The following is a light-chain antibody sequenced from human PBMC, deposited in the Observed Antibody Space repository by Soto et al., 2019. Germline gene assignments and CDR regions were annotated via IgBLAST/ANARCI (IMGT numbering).Light chain of an antibody. Sequence: QSALTQPASVSGSPGQSITISFTGTSSDVGTYNFVSWYQQHPGKAPKLMIYEVSSRPSGVSNRFSGSKSGNTASLTISGLQADDEADYYCSSYSSTSTPWVFGGGTKVTVL. CDR1: SSDVGTYNF. CDR3: SSYSSTSTPWV. CDR2: EVS. V-gene: IGLV2-14*01. J-gene: IGLJ3*02.